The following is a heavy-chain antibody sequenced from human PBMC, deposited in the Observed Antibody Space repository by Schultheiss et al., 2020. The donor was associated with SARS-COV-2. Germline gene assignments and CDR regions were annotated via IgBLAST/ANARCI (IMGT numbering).Heavy chain of an antibody. V-gene: IGHV3-30*18. J-gene: IGHJ4*02. D-gene: IGHD2-8*01. CDR2: ISYDGSNK. Sequence: GGSLRLSCAASGFTFSSYGMHWVRQAPGKGLEWVAVISYDGSNKYYADSVKGRFTISRDNSKNTLYLQMNSLRAEDTAVYYCAKDKGIVLMVYAIGEIDYWGQGTLVTVSS. CDR1: GFTFSSYG. CDR3: AKDKGIVLMVYAIGEIDY.